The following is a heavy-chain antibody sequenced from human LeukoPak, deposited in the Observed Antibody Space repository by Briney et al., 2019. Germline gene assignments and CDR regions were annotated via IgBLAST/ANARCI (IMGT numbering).Heavy chain of an antibody. Sequence: PGGSLRLSCAASGFTFSSYSMNWVRQAPGKGLEWVSIISSSSTYIYYADSVKGRFTISRDNAKNTLYLQMNSLRAEDTGVYYCARIASHSSSWYDGGYWGQGTLVTVSS. D-gene: IGHD6-13*01. CDR1: GFTFSSYS. J-gene: IGHJ4*02. CDR3: ARIASHSSSWYDGGY. V-gene: IGHV3-21*05. CDR2: ISSSSTYI.